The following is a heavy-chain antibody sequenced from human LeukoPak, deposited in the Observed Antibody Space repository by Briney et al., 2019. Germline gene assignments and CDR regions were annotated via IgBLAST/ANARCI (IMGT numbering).Heavy chain of an antibody. CDR2: TYYRSKWYS. CDR3: ARGYYYGSGSYSFDY. D-gene: IGHD3-10*01. CDR1: GDSVSSKSSA. V-gene: IGHV6-1*01. J-gene: IGHJ4*02. Sequence: SQTLSLTCAISGDSVSSKSSAWNWIRQSPSRGLEWLGRTYYRSKWYSEYELSVQSRIIIKPDTSKNRFSLQLNSVTPEDTAVYYCARGYYYGSGSYSFDYWGQGTLVAVSS.